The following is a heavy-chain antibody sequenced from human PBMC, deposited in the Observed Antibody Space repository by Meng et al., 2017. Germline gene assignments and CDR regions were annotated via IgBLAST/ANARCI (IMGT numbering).Heavy chain of an antibody. V-gene: IGHV3-7*01. CDR3: VTYWGSDRSSCFDY. CDR1: GFTLSRYW. J-gene: IGHJ4*02. Sequence: GGSLRLSCAASGFTLSRYWMSWVRQVPGKGLEWVANINEDGSHKNYVDSLKGRFTISRDNVENSLYLQMNSLRAEDTAIYYCVTYWGSDRSSCFDYWGRGTLVTVSS. CDR2: INEDGSHK. D-gene: IGHD7-27*01.